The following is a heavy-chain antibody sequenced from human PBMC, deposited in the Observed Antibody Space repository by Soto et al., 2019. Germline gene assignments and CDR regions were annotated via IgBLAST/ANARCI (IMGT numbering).Heavy chain of an antibody. J-gene: IGHJ5*02. CDR1: GFTFSSYA. CDR2: ISYDGSNK. CDR3: ARSPDSSGPFDP. Sequence: SLRLSCAASGFTFSSYAMHWVRQAPGKGLEWVAVISYDGSNKYYADSVKGRFTISRDNSKNTLYLQMNSLRAEDTAVYYCARSPDSSGPFDPWGQGTLVTVSS. V-gene: IGHV3-30-3*01. D-gene: IGHD3-22*01.